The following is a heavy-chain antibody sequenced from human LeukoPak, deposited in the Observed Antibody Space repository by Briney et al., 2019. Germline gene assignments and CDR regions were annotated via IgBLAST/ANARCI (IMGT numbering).Heavy chain of an antibody. CDR3: AKGDYVWGSYRRSDY. CDR2: ISGSGGST. V-gene: IGHV3-23*01. D-gene: IGHD3-16*02. J-gene: IGHJ4*02. CDR1: GFTFSSYA. Sequence: GGSLRRTCAASGFTFSSYAMSWVRQAPGKGLEWVSAISGSGGSTYYADSVKGRFTISRDNSKNTLYLQMNSLRAEDTAVYYCAKGDYVWGSYRRSDYWGQGTLVTVSS.